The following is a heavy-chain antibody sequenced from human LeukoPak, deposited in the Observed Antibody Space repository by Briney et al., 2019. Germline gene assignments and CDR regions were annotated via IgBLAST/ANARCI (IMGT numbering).Heavy chain of an antibody. CDR3: ARSLRVRGVPDYMDV. CDR1: GFTVSSNY. D-gene: IGHD3-10*01. CDR2: IHKSAIT. V-gene: IGHV3-53*01. J-gene: IGHJ6*03. Sequence: GGSLRLSCAASGFTVSSNYMTWVRQAPGKGLEWVSVIHKSAITYYADTVKGRFTISRDNSKNTLYLQMNSLRAEDTAVYYCARSLRVRGVPDYMDVWGKGTTVIISS.